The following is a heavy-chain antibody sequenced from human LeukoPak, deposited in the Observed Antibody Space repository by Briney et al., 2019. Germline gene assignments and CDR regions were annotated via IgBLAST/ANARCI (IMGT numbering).Heavy chain of an antibody. J-gene: IGHJ4*02. CDR3: ARHYDSSGFYFDY. CDR2: IYYSGTT. V-gene: IGHV4-59*01. Sequence: PSETLSLTCTVSGGSISSYYWSWIRQPPGKGLEWIGYIYYSGTTYYNPSLGSRVTISVDTSKNQFSLRLTSVTAADTAVYYCARHYDSSGFYFDYWGQGALVTVSS. D-gene: IGHD3-22*01. CDR1: GGSISSYY.